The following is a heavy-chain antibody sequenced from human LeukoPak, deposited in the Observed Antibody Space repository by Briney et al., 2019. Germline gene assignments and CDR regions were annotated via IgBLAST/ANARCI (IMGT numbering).Heavy chain of an antibody. D-gene: IGHD6-13*01. CDR2: IFYSGST. CDR1: GGSISTSSYY. V-gene: IGHV4-39*07. Sequence: SETLSLTCTVSGGSISTSSYYWGWVRQPPGKGLEWIVNIFYSGSTYYSPSLRSRVTISVDTSKNQFSLKLSSVTAADTAVYYCARVPRYSSSWYPNWFVPWGQGTLVTVSS. J-gene: IGHJ5*02. CDR3: ARVPRYSSSWYPNWFVP.